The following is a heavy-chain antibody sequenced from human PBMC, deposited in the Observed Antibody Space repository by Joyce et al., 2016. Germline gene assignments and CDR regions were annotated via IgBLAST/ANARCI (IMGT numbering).Heavy chain of an antibody. Sequence: EVQLVESGGGLVQPGGSLILSCAASGFIFSSKEMNWARQAPGKGLEWIAYISRSGDLIHYADSVRGRFTISRDNAGSSLYLQMESLRAEDTAMYYCASSSCAVWGQGSLVTVSS. CDR2: ISRSGDLI. CDR1: GFIFSSKE. V-gene: IGHV3-48*03. CDR3: ASSSCAV. J-gene: IGHJ4*02.